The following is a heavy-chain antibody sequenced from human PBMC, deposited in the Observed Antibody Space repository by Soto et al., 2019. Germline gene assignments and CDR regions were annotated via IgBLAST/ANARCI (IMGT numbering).Heavy chain of an antibody. Sequence: ELQLVASGGGLVQPGGSLRLSCAASGFTVSNNYVRWVRQAPGKGLAWVSLIFSNGDTRYAESVKGRFTISRDSSSNTLYLQMNSLRVEDTDVYYCERDGTYNWVGGQGIHVTVSS. CDR3: ERDGTYNWV. J-gene: IGHJ4*02. D-gene: IGHD1-1*01. CDR1: GFTVSNNY. V-gene: IGHV3-66*01. CDR2: IFSNGDT.